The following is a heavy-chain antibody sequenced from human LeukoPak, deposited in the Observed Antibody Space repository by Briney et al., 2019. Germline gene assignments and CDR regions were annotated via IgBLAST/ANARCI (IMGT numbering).Heavy chain of an antibody. D-gene: IGHD6-13*01. CDR1: GGTFSSYA. Sequence: SVKVSCKASGGTFSSYAISWVRQAPGQGLEWMGGIIPIFGTANYAQKFQGRVTITADESTSTAYMELSSLRSEDTAVYYCARRGGIGYSSSWYPFDYWGQGTLVTVPS. J-gene: IGHJ4*02. CDR3: ARRGGIGYSSSWYPFDY. V-gene: IGHV1-69*13. CDR2: IIPIFGTA.